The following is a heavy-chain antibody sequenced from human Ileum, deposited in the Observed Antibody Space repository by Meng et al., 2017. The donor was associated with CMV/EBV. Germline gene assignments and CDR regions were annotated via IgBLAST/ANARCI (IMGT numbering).Heavy chain of an antibody. CDR3: ARDGDYCTDGTCYFDY. D-gene: IGHD2-8*01. Sequence: GGSLRLSCAASGFTFSRYAMHWVRQAQGKGLEWVALMSFDGGNIQYTDSLKGRFTISRDNSKNVLYLEMNSLRLEDTAVYYCARDGDYCTDGTCYFDYWGQGTLVTVSS. J-gene: IGHJ4*02. CDR2: MSFDGGNI. V-gene: IGHV3-30-3*01. CDR1: GFTFSRYA.